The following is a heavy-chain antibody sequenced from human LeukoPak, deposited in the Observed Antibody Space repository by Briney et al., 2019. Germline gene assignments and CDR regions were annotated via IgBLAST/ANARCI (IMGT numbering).Heavy chain of an antibody. CDR2: IIPIFGTA. J-gene: IGHJ4*02. V-gene: IGHV1-69*05. CDR3: ASRSPDSSGWLY. Sequence: ASVKVSCKASGGTFSSYAISWVRQAPGQGLEWMGVIIPIFGTANYAQKFQGRVTMTRDTSISTAYMELSRLRSDDTAVYYCASRSPDSSGWLYWGQGTLVTVSS. CDR1: GGTFSSYA. D-gene: IGHD6-19*01.